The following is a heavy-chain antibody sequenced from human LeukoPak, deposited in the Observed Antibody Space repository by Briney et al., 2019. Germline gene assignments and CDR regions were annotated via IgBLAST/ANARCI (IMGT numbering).Heavy chain of an antibody. CDR1: GGSISSGIYY. Sequence: SETLSLTCTVSGGSISSGIYYWGWIRQPPGKGLEWIGSIYYSGNTYYTPSLKGRVTISVDTSKNQLSLKLSSVTAADTAVYYCARHVRQQLPPKAFDYWGQGTLVTVSS. D-gene: IGHD6-13*01. J-gene: IGHJ4*02. V-gene: IGHV4-39*01. CDR3: ARHVRQQLPPKAFDY. CDR2: IYYSGNT.